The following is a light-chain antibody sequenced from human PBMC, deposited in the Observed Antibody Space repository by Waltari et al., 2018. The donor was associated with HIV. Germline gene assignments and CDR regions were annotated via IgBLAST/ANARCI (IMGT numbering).Light chain of an antibody. CDR2: DAS. J-gene: IGKJ1*01. V-gene: IGKV1-39*01. CDR1: QTINTY. CDR3: QQSYSSPWT. Sequence: DIQMTQSPSSLSASEGDRVTVTCRASQTINTYLNWYQQKPGKAPKHLIYDASSLPSGVPSRFSGSGSGTDFTLTVSRLQAEDFATYYCQQSYSSPWTFGQGTKVEIK.